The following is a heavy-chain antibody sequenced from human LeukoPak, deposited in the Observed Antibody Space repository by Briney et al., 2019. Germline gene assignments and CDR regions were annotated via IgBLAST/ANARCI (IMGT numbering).Heavy chain of an antibody. V-gene: IGHV3-53*01. Sequence: GGSLRLSCAVSGFTVSSNYKSWVRQAPGKGLEWVSVIYSGGDTYYADSVKGRFTISRDNSKNTLYLQMNSLRAEDTAVYYCARDRPSSGSSFDIWGQGTMVTVSS. CDR2: IYSGGDT. D-gene: IGHD1-26*01. CDR1: GFTVSSNY. CDR3: ARDRPSSGSSFDI. J-gene: IGHJ3*02.